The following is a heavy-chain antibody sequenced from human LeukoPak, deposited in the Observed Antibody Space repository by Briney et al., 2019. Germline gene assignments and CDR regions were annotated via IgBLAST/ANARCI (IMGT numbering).Heavy chain of an antibody. CDR2: INASSSYI. D-gene: IGHD3-10*01. CDR3: ARGARDYYGSGSYYRGGYGMDV. Sequence: PGGSLRLSCAASGFTFSSYSMNWVRQAPGKGLEWVSSINASSSYIYYADSVKGRFTISRDNAKNSLYLQMNSLRAEDTAVHYCARGARDYYGSGSYYRGGYGMDVWGQGTTVTVSS. CDR1: GFTFSSYS. V-gene: IGHV3-21*01. J-gene: IGHJ6*02.